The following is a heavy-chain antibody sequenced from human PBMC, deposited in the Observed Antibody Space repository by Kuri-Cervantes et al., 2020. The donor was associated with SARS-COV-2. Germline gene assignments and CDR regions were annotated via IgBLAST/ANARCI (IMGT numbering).Heavy chain of an antibody. CDR1: GFTFSSYAMH. CDR3: ARQGGYYGMDV. CDR2: IYYSGST. Sequence: GSLRLSCSASGFTFSSYAMHWVRQAPGKGLEWIGSIYYSGSTNYNPTLKSRVTISVDTSTNQFFLNLTSVTAADTAVYYCARQGGYYGMDVWGQGTTVTVSS. J-gene: IGHJ6*02. D-gene: IGHD3-22*01. V-gene: IGHV4-59*05.